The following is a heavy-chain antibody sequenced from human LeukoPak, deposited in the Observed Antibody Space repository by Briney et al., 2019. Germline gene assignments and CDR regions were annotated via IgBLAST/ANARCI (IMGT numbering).Heavy chain of an antibody. CDR3: ARLTHFSRWSGHWWFDP. V-gene: IGHV4-61*02. J-gene: IGHJ5*02. Sequence: SETLSLTCTVSGGSISSGSYYWSWIRQPAGKGLEWIGRIYTSGSTNYNPSLKSRVTISVDTSKNQFSLKLSSVTAADTAVYYCARLTHFSRWSGHWWFDPWGQGTLVTVSS. CDR1: GGSISSGSYY. D-gene: IGHD3-3*01. CDR2: IYTSGST.